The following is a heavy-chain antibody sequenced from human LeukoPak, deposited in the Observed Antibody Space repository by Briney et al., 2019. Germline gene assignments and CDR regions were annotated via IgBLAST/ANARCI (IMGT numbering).Heavy chain of an antibody. CDR1: GFTFDNYA. J-gene: IGHJ1*01. CDR2: ISNSGVST. V-gene: IGHV3-23*01. CDR3: AKDLCPHGRAEYFQH. Sequence: GGSLRLSCEASGFTFDNYAMSWVRQAPGKGLEWVSAISNSGVSTHYADSVKGRFTISRDNSKNTLFLHMNTLRADDMAVYYCAKDLCPHGRAEYFQHWGQGTLVTVSS. D-gene: IGHD2-2*01.